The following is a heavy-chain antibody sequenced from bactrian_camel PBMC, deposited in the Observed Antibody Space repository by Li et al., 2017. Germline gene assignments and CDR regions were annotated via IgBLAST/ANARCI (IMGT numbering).Heavy chain of an antibody. CDR2: IVRDGST. J-gene: IGHJ4*01. CDR1: GYTFDEHC. CDR3: AAQYTGISGCYSTSLVTFLT. D-gene: IGHD7*01. V-gene: IGHV3S55*01. Sequence: HVQLVESGGGSVQAGGSLRLSCEASGYTFDEHCVAWFRQVPGKEREEVAEIVRDGSTTYADSVKGRFIISRDNAKKTLYLQMSNLKPEDTAMYFCAAQYTGISGCYSTSLVTFLTGARGPRSPSPQ.